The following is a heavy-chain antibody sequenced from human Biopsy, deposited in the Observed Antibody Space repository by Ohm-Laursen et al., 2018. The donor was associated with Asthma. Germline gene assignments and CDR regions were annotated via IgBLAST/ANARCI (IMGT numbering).Heavy chain of an antibody. D-gene: IGHD3-3*01. J-gene: IGHJ3*02. Sequence: SLRLSCSASGFTFRSYGMHWVRQAPGKGLEWVAIIWYDGSNKYHADSVKGRFTISRDNSKNTLYLQMNSLRAEGTAVYYCAKERYYDFWSGYPIWGQGTMVTVSS. CDR1: GFTFRSYG. CDR2: IWYDGSNK. CDR3: AKERYYDFWSGYPI. V-gene: IGHV3-30*02.